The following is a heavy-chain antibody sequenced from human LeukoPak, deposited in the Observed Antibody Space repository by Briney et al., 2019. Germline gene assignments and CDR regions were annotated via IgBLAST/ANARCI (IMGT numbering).Heavy chain of an antibody. V-gene: IGHV4-34*01. CDR3: ARGYDSSGYTYYYYYMDV. CDR2: INHSGST. CDR1: GGSFSNYY. J-gene: IGHJ6*03. Sequence: SETLSLTCDVYGGSFSNYYWSWIRQPPGKGLEWIGEINHSGSTDYNPSLKSRVTISVDTSKNQFSLKLNSVTAADTAVYYCARGYDSSGYTYYYYYMDVWGKGTTVTVSS. D-gene: IGHD3-22*01.